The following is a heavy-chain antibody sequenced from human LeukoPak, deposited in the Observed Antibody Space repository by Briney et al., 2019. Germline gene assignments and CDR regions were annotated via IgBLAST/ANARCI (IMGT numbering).Heavy chain of an antibody. CDR1: GGTFSSYA. CDR3: ARGRLGGAPSPVDI. V-gene: IGHV1-69*04. D-gene: IGHD1-26*01. CDR2: IIPILGIA. Sequence: ASVKVSCKASGGTFSSYAISWVRQAPGQGLERMGRIIPILGIANYAQKFQGRVTITADKSTSTAYMELSSLRSEDTAVYYCARGRLGGAPSPVDIWGQGTLVTVSS. J-gene: IGHJ3*02.